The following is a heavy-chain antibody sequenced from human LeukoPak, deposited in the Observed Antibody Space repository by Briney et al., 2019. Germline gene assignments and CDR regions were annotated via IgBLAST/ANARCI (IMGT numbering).Heavy chain of an antibody. CDR1: AFTLGGDD. CDR3: VREARGYHYTYFDY. V-gene: IGHV3-13*01. CDR2: VSAGHHA. Sequence: GESLRLSCTAPAFTLGGDDMHWVRQATGDGQESVAAVSAGHHAFYAGSVKGRVTVSREDAKNSLYLQMNSLRAGDTAVDYCVREARGYHYTYFDYWGQGSLVTVS. D-gene: IGHD5-18*01. J-gene: IGHJ4*02.